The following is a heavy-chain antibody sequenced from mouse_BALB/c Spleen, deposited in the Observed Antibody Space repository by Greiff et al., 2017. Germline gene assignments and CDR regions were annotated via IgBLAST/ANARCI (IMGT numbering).Heavy chain of an antibody. CDR2: INPSTGYT. D-gene: IGHD2-4*01. CDR1: GYTFTSYW. V-gene: IGHV1-7*01. J-gene: IGHJ2*01. Sequence: VQLQQSGAELAKPGASVKMSCKASGYTFTSYWMHWVKQRPGQGLEWIGYINPSTGYTEYNQKFKDKATLTADKSSSTAYMQLSSLTSEDSAVYYCARGLRRTGYFDYWGQGTTLTVSS. CDR3: ARGLRRTGYFDY.